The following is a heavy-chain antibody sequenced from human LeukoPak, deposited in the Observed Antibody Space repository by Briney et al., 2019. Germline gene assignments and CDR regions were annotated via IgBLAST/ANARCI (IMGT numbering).Heavy chain of an antibody. J-gene: IGHJ4*02. V-gene: IGHV4-39*07. CDR1: GGSISTSNYY. CDR2: IFYSGST. CDR3: ARHPGYSYAYVDY. Sequence: SETLSLTCTVSGGSISTSNYYWGWIRQPPGKGLEWIGNIFYSGSTYYSPSLKSRVTISVDTSKNQFSLKLSSVTAADTAVYYCARHPGYSYAYVDYWGQGTLVTVSS. D-gene: IGHD5-18*01.